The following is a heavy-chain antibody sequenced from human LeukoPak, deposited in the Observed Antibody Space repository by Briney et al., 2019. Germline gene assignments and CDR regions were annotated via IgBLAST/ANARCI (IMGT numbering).Heavy chain of an antibody. V-gene: IGHV1-2*02. J-gene: IGHJ4*02. Sequence: ASVKVSCKASGYTFTDYYIHWVRQAPGQGLEWVGWINPNSGGTNFAQKFQGRVTMTRDTSIGTAYMELSGLTSDDTAVYYCARGPNYYASSGYHYFDYWGQGTLVTVSS. CDR1: GYTFTDYY. CDR2: INPNSGGT. D-gene: IGHD3-22*01. CDR3: ARGPNYYASSGYHYFDY.